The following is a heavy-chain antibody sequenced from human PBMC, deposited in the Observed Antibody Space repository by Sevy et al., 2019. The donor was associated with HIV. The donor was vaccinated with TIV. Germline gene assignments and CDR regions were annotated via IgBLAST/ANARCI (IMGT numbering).Heavy chain of an antibody. CDR2: IFSSAST. D-gene: IGHD6-19*01. J-gene: IGHJ4*02. CDR3: VSLFLSYRSGWSYFDY. CDR1: GFTVNDKY. Sequence: GGSLRLSCAISGFTVNDKYIIWVRQAPGKGLEWVSVIFSSASTYYADSAKGRCTISRDNSKNTVYLQMNSVRAEDTAVYYCVSLFLSYRSGWSYFDYWGQGTLVTVSS. V-gene: IGHV3-66*02.